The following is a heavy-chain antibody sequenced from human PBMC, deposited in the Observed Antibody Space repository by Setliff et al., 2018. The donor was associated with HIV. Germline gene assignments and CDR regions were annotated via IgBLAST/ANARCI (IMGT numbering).Heavy chain of an antibody. Sequence: ETLSLSCAASGFTFSSYAMSWVRQAPGKGLEWVSAISGSGGSTYYADSVKGRFTISRDNSKNTLYLQMNSLRAEDTAVYYCAKDLMGAAADPWGQGTLVTVSS. CDR2: ISGSGGST. CDR1: GFTFSSYA. D-gene: IGHD6-13*01. V-gene: IGHV3-23*01. CDR3: AKDLMGAAADP. J-gene: IGHJ5*02.